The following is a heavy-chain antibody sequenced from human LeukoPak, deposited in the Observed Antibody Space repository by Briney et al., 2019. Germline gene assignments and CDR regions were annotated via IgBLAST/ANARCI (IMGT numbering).Heavy chain of an antibody. V-gene: IGHV4-34*01. J-gene: IGHJ4*02. CDR2: INHSGST. CDR1: GGSFSGYY. D-gene: IGHD2-21*02. Sequence: SETLSLTCAVYGGSFSGYYWSWIRQPPGKGLEWIGEINHSGSTNYNPSLKSRVTISVDTSKNQFSLKLSSVTAADTAVYFCARAAYCGGDCYYYFDYWGQGTLVTVSS. CDR3: ARAAYCGGDCYYYFDY.